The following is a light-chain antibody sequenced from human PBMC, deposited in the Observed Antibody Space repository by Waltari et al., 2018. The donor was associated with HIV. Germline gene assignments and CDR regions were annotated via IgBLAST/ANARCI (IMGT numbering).Light chain of an antibody. CDR3: QVWHYSVV. Sequence: SYELTQPLSVSVALGQTARLSCGGSNIGTKDVHWYQQKPGQAPSLVIFNDKNRPTWVPERLSGSKSRNTATRTISGVQAGDAAVYYCQVWHYSVVFGGGTNLTVL. V-gene: IGLV3-9*01. J-gene: IGLJ2*01. CDR2: NDK. CDR1: NIGTKD.